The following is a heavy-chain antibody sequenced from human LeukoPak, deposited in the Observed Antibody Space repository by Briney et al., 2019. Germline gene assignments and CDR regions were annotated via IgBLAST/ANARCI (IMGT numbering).Heavy chain of an antibody. CDR2: IDYSGNT. V-gene: IGHV4-39*07. J-gene: IGHJ3*02. CDR1: GGTISSCSFY. D-gene: IGHD3-3*01. Sequence: AETLSLTCTVSGGTISSCSFYWGWIRQPPGKGLVWIGSIDYSGNTYYNPSLKSRVTISVDTSKNQFSLQLSSVTAADTAVYYCARDIRASGWNSDAFDIWGQGTMATVSS. CDR3: ARDIRASGWNSDAFDI.